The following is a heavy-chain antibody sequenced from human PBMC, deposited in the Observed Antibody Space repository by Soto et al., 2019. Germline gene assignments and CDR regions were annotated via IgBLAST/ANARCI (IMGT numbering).Heavy chain of an antibody. CDR3: AGVPDY. V-gene: IGHV4-30-2*01. Sequence: SEALSLTCTVSGDSITSNSYFWALIRQAPGKGLEWIGYIYHSGSTYYNPSLKSRVTISIDRSKNQFSLKLSSVTAADTAVYYCAGVPDYWGQGILVTVSS. J-gene: IGHJ4*02. D-gene: IGHD2-2*01. CDR2: IYHSGST. CDR1: GDSITSNSYF.